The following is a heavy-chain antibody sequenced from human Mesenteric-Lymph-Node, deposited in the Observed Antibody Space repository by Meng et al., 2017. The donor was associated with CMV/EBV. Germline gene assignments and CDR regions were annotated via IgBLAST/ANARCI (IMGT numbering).Heavy chain of an antibody. CDR3: ARGRNWGSSPFDY. Sequence: AGYGGSFSGYKWTWIRQPPGKGLEWIGEINHSGNTNYNPSLKSRVTISVDTSKNQFSLKLSSVTAADTSVYYCARGRNWGSSPFDYWGQGTLVTVSS. J-gene: IGHJ4*02. CDR1: GGSFSGYK. D-gene: IGHD7-27*01. CDR2: INHSGNT. V-gene: IGHV4-34*01.